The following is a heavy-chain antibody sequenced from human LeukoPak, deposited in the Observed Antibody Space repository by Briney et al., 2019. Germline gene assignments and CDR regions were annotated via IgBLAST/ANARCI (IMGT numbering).Heavy chain of an antibody. CDR1: GFSFSAFT. J-gene: IGHJ4*02. CDR3: ARDGGRREDF. CDR2: ISVRSSYI. Sequence: PGGSLRLSCVASGFSFSAFTLHRVRQAPGKGLEWVSSISVRSSYIHYSDSTKGRFTISRDDAKDSLYLQMSSLRAEDTAVYYCARDGGRREDFWGQGALVTVSS. V-gene: IGHV3-21*01. D-gene: IGHD2-15*01.